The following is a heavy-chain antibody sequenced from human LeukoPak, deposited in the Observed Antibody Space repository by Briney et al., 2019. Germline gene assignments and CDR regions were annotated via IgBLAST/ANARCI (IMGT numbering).Heavy chain of an antibody. Sequence: GGSLRLSCAASGFTFSGSAMHWVRHAPGKGLEWVSYISSSSTTIHYADSVKGRFTISRDNAKNSLYLQMNSLRAEDTAVYYCARDGDSTQFDYWGQGTLVTVSS. CDR1: GFTFSGSA. D-gene: IGHD6-13*01. CDR2: ISSSSTTI. CDR3: ARDGDSTQFDY. V-gene: IGHV3-48*04. J-gene: IGHJ4*02.